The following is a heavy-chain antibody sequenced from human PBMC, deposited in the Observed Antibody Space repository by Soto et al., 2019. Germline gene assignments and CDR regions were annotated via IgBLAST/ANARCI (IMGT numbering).Heavy chain of an antibody. V-gene: IGHV1-69*12. J-gene: IGHJ4*02. CDR3: ATGGGGYRYYHRFYFEF. CDR1: GGTFSSNA. CDR2: IIPIFGTA. Sequence: QVQLVQSGAEVKKPGSSVKVTCKASGGTFSSNAISWVRQAPGQGLEWMGGIIPIFGTAHYAQKFQGRVTITADASTRTASMELSRLKSEGTAVYYCATGGGGYRYYHRFYFEFWGKGTLVTVYS. D-gene: IGHD5-18*01.